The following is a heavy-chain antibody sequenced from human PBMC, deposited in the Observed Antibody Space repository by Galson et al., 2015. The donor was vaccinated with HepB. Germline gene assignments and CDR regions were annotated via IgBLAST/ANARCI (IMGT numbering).Heavy chain of an antibody. V-gene: IGHV3-23*01. J-gene: IGHJ6*02. Sequence: SLRLSCAASGFTFSSYAMSWVRQAPGKGLEWVSAISGSGGSTYYADSVKGRFTISRDNSKNTLYLQMNSLRAEDTAVYYCAGRSLTTVTYYYYGMDVWGQGTTVTVSS. CDR3: AGRSLTTVTYYYYGMDV. D-gene: IGHD4-11*01. CDR2: ISGSGGST. CDR1: GFTFSSYA.